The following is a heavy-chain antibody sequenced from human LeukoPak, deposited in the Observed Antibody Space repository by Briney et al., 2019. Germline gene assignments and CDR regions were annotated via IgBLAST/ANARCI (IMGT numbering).Heavy chain of an antibody. J-gene: IGHJ6*03. Sequence: ASVKVSCKASGYTFTNHAINWVRQAPGQGLEYMGWIDTNTGNPSYAQAFTGRIVFSLDTSVSTAYLEIRSLKAEDSAVYFCARRSMVQHMDVWGKGTTVVVSS. D-gene: IGHD3-10*01. CDR2: IDTNTGNP. CDR3: ARRSMVQHMDV. CDR1: GYTFTNHA. V-gene: IGHV7-4-1*02.